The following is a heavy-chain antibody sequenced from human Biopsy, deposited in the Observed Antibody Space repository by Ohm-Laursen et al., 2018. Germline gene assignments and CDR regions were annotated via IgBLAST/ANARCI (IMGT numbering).Heavy chain of an antibody. CDR3: ARSPSAIRVYAFDI. J-gene: IGHJ3*02. CDR1: GYTFTTSG. CDR2: ISGFTANT. V-gene: IGHV1-18*01. Sequence: PSVTASRPISGYTFTTSGTTWVRQHPGQGLEWMGWISGFTANTNYAQKFQGRATMTADTSTSTAYMELRSQRSDDTAVSFRARSPSAIRVYAFDIGGQGAMVTVSS. D-gene: IGHD6-13*01.